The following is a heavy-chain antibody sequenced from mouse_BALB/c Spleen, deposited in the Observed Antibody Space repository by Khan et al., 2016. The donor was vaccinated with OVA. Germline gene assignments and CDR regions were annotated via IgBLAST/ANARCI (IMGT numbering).Heavy chain of an antibody. CDR1: GYSFTSYW. CDR3: ASDSYNGSSCYSMDY. Sequence: DLVKPGASVKLSCKASGYSFTSYWINWIIQRPGQGLEWIGRIGPGSSNAYYNDMFKDKATLTVDTSSNTAYIQLSNLSSEDSAVFSCASDSYNGSSCYSMDYWGQGTSVTVSA. D-gene: IGHD1-1*01. CDR2: IGPGSSNA. J-gene: IGHJ4*01. V-gene: IGHV1S41*01.